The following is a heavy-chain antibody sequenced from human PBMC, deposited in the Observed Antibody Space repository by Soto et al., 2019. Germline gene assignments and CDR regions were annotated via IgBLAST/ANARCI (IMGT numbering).Heavy chain of an antibody. J-gene: IGHJ4*02. CDR1: GFAFTNFE. V-gene: IGHV3-23*01. CDR2: ISVSGGET. Sequence: EVQLLESGGGLVQPGGSRRLSCTASGFAFTNFEMSWARQASGKGLEWVSFISVSGGETHYADSVKGRFTISRDNSKNTLYLQMNSLRVEDMAVYYCVKGGWLDDWGQRTLVTVSS. CDR3: VKGGWLDD. D-gene: IGHD6-19*01.